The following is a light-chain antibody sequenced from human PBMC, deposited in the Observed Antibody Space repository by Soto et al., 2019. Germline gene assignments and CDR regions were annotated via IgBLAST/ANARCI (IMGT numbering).Light chain of an antibody. V-gene: IGKV1-5*01. CDR1: QTINDW. CDR2: DAT. J-gene: IGKJ1*01. CDR3: QQYNAYSRT. Sequence: DIQMTQSPSTLSASVGDRVTITCRASQTINDWLAWFQQKSGKAPKLLIYDATSLESGVPSRFSGSGSGTEFSLTISSLQPEDSATYYCQQYNAYSRTFGQGTTLDIK.